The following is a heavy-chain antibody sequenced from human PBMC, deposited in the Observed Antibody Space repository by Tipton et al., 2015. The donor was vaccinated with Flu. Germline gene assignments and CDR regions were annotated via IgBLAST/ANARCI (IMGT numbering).Heavy chain of an antibody. CDR3: VRDETSVKWGP. J-gene: IGHJ5*02. V-gene: IGHV3-7*01. D-gene: IGHD4-11*01. CDR1: GFTFSNYW. Sequence: SLRLSCPASGFTFSNYWMNWVRQAPGKGLEWVANIKPDGSKKNYVDSVRGRFTISRDNVKNSLYLQMNNLRAEDTAVYFCVRDETSVKWGPWGQGTLVTVSS. CDR2: IKPDGSKK.